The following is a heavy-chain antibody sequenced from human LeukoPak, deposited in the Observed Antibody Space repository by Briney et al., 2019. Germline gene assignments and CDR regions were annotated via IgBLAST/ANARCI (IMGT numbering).Heavy chain of an antibody. J-gene: IGHJ4*02. CDR1: GFTFSSYS. CDR3: ATNIVATNPPFN. V-gene: IGHV3-23*01. D-gene: IGHD5-12*01. CDR2: ISGSGGST. Sequence: PGGSLRLSCAASGFTFSSYSMNWVRQAPGKGLEWVSAISGSGGSTYYADSVKGRFTISRDNSKNTLYLQMNSLRAEDTAVYYCATNIVATNPPFNWGQGTLVTVSS.